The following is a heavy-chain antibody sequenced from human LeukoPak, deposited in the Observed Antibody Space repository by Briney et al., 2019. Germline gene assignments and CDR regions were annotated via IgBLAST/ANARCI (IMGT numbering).Heavy chain of an antibody. J-gene: IGHJ6*03. D-gene: IGHD2/OR15-2a*01. CDR1: GYTFTAYA. V-gene: IGHV7-4-1*02. CDR2: INTNTGNP. Sequence: ASVKVSCKASGYTFTAYAMIWVRQAPGQGLEWMGWINTNTGNPTYAQGLTGRFVFSLDTSVSTAYLQISSLKAEDTAVYYCARDLTTRPYYYYYMDVWGKGTTVTVSS. CDR3: ARDLTTRPYYYYYMDV.